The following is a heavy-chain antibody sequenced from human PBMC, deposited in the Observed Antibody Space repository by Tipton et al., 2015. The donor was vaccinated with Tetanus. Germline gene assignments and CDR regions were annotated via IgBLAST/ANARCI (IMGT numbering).Heavy chain of an antibody. CDR1: GFTFSDYY. J-gene: IGHJ4*02. D-gene: IGHD2-15*01. CDR2: LDGTADST. Sequence: SLRLSCAASGFTFSDYYMTWIRQAPGKGLEWVSSLDGTADSTYYADSVKGRFTISRDNSKKNLYLQMNSLRAEDTAVYYCAKEFQRARIRFFDSWGQGSQVTASS. V-gene: IGHV3-23*01. CDR3: AKEFQRARIRFFDS.